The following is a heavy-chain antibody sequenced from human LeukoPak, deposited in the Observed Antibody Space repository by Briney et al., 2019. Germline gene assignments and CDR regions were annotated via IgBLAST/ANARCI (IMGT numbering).Heavy chain of an antibody. CDR1: GFTLGEYA. Sequence: GGSLRLSCTASGFTLGEYAMSWFRQAPGKGLEWVGFIGRKAHGGTTEYAASVKGRFTISRDNAKNSLYLQMNSLRAEDTAVYYCARENSDFWSGYDYWGQGTLVTVSS. J-gene: IGHJ4*02. V-gene: IGHV3-49*03. CDR3: ARENSDFWSGYDY. D-gene: IGHD3-3*01. CDR2: IGRKAHGGTT.